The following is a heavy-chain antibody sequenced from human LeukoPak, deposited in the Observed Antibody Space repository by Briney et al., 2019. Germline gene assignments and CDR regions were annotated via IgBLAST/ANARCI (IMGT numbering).Heavy chain of an antibody. D-gene: IGHD3-22*01. V-gene: IGHV4-34*01. Sequence: SETLSPTCAVYGGSFSGYYWSWIRQPPGKGLEWIGEINHSGSTNYNPSLKSRVTISVDTSKNQFSLKLSSVTAADTAVYYCARGSLSRLRYYYGMDVWGQGATVTVSS. J-gene: IGHJ6*02. CDR2: INHSGST. CDR3: ARGSLSRLRYYYGMDV. CDR1: GGSFSGYY.